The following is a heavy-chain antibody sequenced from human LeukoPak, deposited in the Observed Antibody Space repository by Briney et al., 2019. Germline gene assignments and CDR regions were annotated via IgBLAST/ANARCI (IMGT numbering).Heavy chain of an antibody. V-gene: IGHV3-23*01. CDR1: GFTFDNYA. D-gene: IGHD3-22*01. Sequence: GGSLRLSCTASGFTFDNYAMHWVRQAPGKGLEWVSGISWNSGSTYYADSVKGRFTISRDNSKNTLYLQMNSLRAEDTAVYYCAKTKITLIVVANPNSGALDIWGQGTMVTVSS. CDR3: AKTKITLIVVANPNSGALDI. CDR2: ISWNSGST. J-gene: IGHJ3*02.